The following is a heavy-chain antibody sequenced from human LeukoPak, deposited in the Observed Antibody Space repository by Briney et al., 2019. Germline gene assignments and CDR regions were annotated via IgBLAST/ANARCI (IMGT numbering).Heavy chain of an antibody. V-gene: IGHV4-59*01. D-gene: IGHD2-2*01. Sequence: SETLSLTCTVSGGSISSYYWSWIRQPPGKGLEWIGYIYYSGSTNYNPSLKSRVTISVDTSKNQFSLKLSSVTAADTAVYYCARDLDSIVPALIDYWGQGTLVTVSS. J-gene: IGHJ4*02. CDR1: GGSISSYY. CDR2: IYYSGST. CDR3: ARDLDSIVPALIDY.